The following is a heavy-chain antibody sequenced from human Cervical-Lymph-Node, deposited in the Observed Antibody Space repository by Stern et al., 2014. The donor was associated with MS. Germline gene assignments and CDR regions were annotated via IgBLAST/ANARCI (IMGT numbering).Heavy chain of an antibody. D-gene: IGHD6-13*01. CDR3: AKDHRIAAPGSTPFDS. CDR2: ISGSGRST. CDR1: GFTFNSYA. Sequence: EVQLVESGGGVEQPGGSLRLSCAASGFTFNSYAMNLVRQAPGKGLIWVSSISGSGRSTYYVDSVKGRFTISRDNSKKTLYLQMNSLRVEDTAVYYCAKDHRIAAPGSTPFDSWGPGTLVIVSS. J-gene: IGHJ4*02. V-gene: IGHV3-23*04.